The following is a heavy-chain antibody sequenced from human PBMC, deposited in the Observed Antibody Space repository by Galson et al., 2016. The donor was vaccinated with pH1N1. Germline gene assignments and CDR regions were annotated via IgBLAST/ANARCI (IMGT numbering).Heavy chain of an antibody. J-gene: IGHJ5*02. CDR3: ARSSQRGYSYACDH. V-gene: IGHV3-30-3*01. D-gene: IGHD5-18*01. CDR2: ISYDGSSK. CDR1: GFAFNDYA. Sequence: SLRLSCAASGFAFNDYAIHWVRQAPGKGLEWVALISYDGSSKYYADSVKGRFTISRDNSWNTLSLQMNSLRGEETAVYYCARSSQRGYSYACDHWGQGTLVTVSS.